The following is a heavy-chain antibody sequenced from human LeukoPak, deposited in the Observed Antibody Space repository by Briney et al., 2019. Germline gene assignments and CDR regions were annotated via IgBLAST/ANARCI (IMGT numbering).Heavy chain of an antibody. CDR1: GFIHWNMY. J-gene: IGHJ4*01. D-gene: IGHD3-16*01. V-gene: IGHV3-53*01. CDR3: TRLGHYYIVS. Sequence: GGSLTLSCAASGFIHWNMYMSCVRQARGEALAWGSVITTGTTRYDAASVQGRFTISRDTSRHTLSLQMNSLRAVETAVYYCTRLGHYYIVSWGHGNLVIVSS. CDR2: ITTGTTR.